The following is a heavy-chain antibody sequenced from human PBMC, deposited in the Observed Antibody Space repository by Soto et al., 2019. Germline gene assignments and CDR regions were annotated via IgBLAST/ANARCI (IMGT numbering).Heavy chain of an antibody. Sequence: GGSLRLSCAASGFTLSNAWMNWVRQAPGKGLEWVGRIKSKTDRGTTDYAAPVKDRFTISRDDSKNTLSLQMNSLKTEDTAVYYCATGRGVLVPAARYGMDVWGQGTTVTVSS. V-gene: IGHV3-15*07. CDR2: IKSKTDRGTT. CDR3: ATGRGVLVPAARYGMDV. CDR1: GFTLSNAW. D-gene: IGHD2-2*01. J-gene: IGHJ6*02.